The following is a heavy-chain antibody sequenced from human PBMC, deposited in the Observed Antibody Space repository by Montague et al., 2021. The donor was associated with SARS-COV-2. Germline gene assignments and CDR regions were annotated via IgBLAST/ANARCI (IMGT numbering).Heavy chain of an antibody. CDR2: INHSGGT. CDR1: SGSFSGYY. V-gene: IGHV4-34*01. CDR3: ARRLHYYDSSGYYYPGPQRYYFDY. Sequence: SETLSLTCAVYSGSFSGYYWSWIRQPPGKGLEWIGEINHSGGTNYNPSLKSRVTISVDTSKNQFSLKLSSVTAADTAVYYCARRLHYYDSSGYYYPGPQRYYFDYWGQGTLVTVSS. J-gene: IGHJ4*02. D-gene: IGHD3-22*01.